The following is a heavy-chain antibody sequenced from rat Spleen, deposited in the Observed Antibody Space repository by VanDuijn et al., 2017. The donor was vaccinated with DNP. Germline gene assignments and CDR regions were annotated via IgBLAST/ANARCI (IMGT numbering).Heavy chain of an antibody. CDR2: IIYDGNKA. Sequence: EVQLVESGGGLVQPGRSLKISCTASGFTFSDYNMAWVRQAPNKGLEWVATIIYDGNKAFYRDSVKGRLTISRDNAESTLYLQMDSLRSEDTATYYCTRHIYSGNWFAYWGQGTLVTVSS. CDR3: TRHIYSGNWFAY. V-gene: IGHV5S10*01. CDR1: GFTFSDYN. J-gene: IGHJ3*01. D-gene: IGHD1-1*01.